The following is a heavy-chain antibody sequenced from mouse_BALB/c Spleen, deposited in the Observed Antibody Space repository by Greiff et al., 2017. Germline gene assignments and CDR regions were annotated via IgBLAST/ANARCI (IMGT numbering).Heavy chain of an antibody. CDR1: GYTFTSYW. D-gene: IGHD3-2*01. J-gene: IGHJ3*01. CDR3: TRQTARAWFAY. Sequence: VQLQQPGAELVKPGASVKMSCKASGYTFTSYWMHWVKQRPGQGLEWIGVIDPSDSYTSYNQKFKGKATLTVDTSSSTAYMQLSSLTSEDSAVYYCTRQTARAWFAYWGQGTLVTVSA. V-gene: IGHV1S127*01. CDR2: IDPSDSYT.